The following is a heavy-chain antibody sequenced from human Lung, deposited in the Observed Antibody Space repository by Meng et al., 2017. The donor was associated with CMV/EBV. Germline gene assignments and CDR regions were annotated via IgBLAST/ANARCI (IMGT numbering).Heavy chain of an antibody. CDR2: IRSKAYGGTT. V-gene: IGHV3-49*04. Sequence: SLKISXTASGFTFGDYAMSWVRQAPGRGLEWVGFIRSKAYGGTTEYAASVKGRFTISRDDSKGIAYLQMNSLKSEDTAVYYSTRSYDSTGYYPGYFQHWGQGTLVTVSS. CDR1: GFTFGDYA. CDR3: TRSYDSTGYYPGYFQH. J-gene: IGHJ1*01. D-gene: IGHD3-22*01.